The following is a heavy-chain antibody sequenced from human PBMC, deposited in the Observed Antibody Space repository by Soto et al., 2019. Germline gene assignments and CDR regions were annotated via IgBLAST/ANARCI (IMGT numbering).Heavy chain of an antibody. V-gene: IGHV1-69*13. J-gene: IGHJ5*02. D-gene: IGHD2-15*01. CDR2: IIPIFGTA. CDR1: GGTFSSYA. CDR3: ARDHPYCSGGSCYSGPTPSWFDP. Sequence: SVKVSCKASGGTFSSYAISWVRQAPGQGLEWMGGIIPIFGTANYAQKFQGRVTITADESTSTAYMELSSLRSEDTAVYYCARDHPYCSGGSCYSGPTPSWFDPWGQGTLVTVSS.